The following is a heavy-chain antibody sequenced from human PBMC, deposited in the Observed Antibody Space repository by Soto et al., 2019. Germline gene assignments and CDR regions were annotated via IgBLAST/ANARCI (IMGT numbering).Heavy chain of an antibody. Sequence: EVQLLESGGGFVQPGESLRLSCAASGFTFSLSAMSWVRQAPGRGLDWVSSLSGGGSTTDYADSVKGRFTISRDNSKNTVHLQMNSLRAEDTAVCYCGKGPEYDIVGGCDYWGQGALVTVSS. D-gene: IGHD6-19*01. J-gene: IGHJ4*02. CDR1: GFTFSLSA. CDR3: GKGPEYDIVGGCDY. V-gene: IGHV3-23*01. CDR2: LSGGGSTT.